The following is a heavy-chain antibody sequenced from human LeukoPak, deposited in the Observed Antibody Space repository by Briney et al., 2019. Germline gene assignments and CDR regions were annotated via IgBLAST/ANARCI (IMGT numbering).Heavy chain of an antibody. J-gene: IGHJ5*02. CDR1: GGSISSYY. CDR2: IYYSGST. CDR3: ARGKGFGVNWFDP. Sequence: SETLSLTCTVTGGSISSYYWSLIRQPPGKGLEWIGYIYYSGSTNYNPSLKSRVTISVDTSKNQFSLKLSSVTAADTAVYYCARGKGFGVNWFDPWGQGTLVTVSS. V-gene: IGHV4-59*08. D-gene: IGHD3-3*01.